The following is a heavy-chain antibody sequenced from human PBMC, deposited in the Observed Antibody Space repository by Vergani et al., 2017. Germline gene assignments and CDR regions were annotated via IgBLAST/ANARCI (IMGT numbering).Heavy chain of an antibody. J-gene: IGHJ3*02. CDR3: ARDADYYDSSGFQTRGAFDI. CDR2: INHSGST. Sequence: QVQLQQWGAGLLKPSETLSLTCAVYGGSFSGYYWSWIRQPPGKGLEWIGEINHSGSTNYNPSLKSRVTISVDKSKNQFSLKLSSVTAADTAVYYCARDADYYDSSGFQTRGAFDIWGQGTMVTVSS. V-gene: IGHV4-34*01. CDR1: GGSFSGYY. D-gene: IGHD3-22*01.